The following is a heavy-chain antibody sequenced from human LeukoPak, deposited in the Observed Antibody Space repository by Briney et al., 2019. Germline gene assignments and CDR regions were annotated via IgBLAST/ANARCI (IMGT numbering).Heavy chain of an antibody. CDR3: ARDSWIRHYDLYWFDP. CDR2: INPNTGGT. CDR1: RYTFTGFY. J-gene: IGHJ5*02. D-gene: IGHD3-3*01. V-gene: IGHV1-2*06. Sequence: ASVKVSCKAARYTFTGFYIHWVRQAPGQGLEWMGRINPNTGGTNYAQKFQGRVPMTRDTSISTAYMELSRLRSDDTAVYYCARDSWIRHYDLYWFDPWGQGALVTVSS.